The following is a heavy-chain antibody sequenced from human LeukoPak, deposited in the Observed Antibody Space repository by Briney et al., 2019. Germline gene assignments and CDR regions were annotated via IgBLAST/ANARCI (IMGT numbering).Heavy chain of an antibody. V-gene: IGHV4-59*01. Sequence: SETLSLTCTVSGGSISSYYWSWIRQPPGKGLEWIGYIYYSVSTNYNPSLKSRVTISVDTSKNQFSLKLSSVTAADTAVYYCARYSSGWYSPIDYWGQGTLVTVSS. J-gene: IGHJ4*02. CDR3: ARYSSGWYSPIDY. D-gene: IGHD6-13*01. CDR1: GGSISSYY. CDR2: IYYSVST.